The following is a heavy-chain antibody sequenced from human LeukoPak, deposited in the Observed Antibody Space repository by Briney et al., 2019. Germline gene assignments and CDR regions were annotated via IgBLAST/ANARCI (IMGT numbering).Heavy chain of an antibody. Sequence: ASVKVSCKASGYTFTSYGISWVRQAPGQGLEWMGWISAYNGNTNYAQKLQGRVTMTTDTSTSTAYMELRSLRSDDTAVYYCARDSRRYFDSNWFDPWGQGTLVTVSS. CDR1: GYTFTSYG. V-gene: IGHV1-18*01. CDR3: ARDSRRYFDSNWFDP. CDR2: ISAYNGNT. J-gene: IGHJ5*02. D-gene: IGHD3-9*01.